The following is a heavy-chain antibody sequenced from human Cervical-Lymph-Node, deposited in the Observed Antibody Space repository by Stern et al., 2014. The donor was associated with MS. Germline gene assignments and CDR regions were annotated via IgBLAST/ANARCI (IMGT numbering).Heavy chain of an antibody. J-gene: IGHJ4*02. CDR2: ISSSSRYI. D-gene: IGHD3-22*01. CDR3: ARDHTYYYDSSGPWGFDY. Sequence: EVQLVESGGGLVKPGGSLRLSCAASGFTFSSYSMNWVRQAPGKGLEWVSAISSSSRYIYNADSVKGRFTISRDNAKNSLYLQMNSLRAEDTAVYYCARDHTYYYDSSGPWGFDYWGQGTLVTVSS. CDR1: GFTFSSYS. V-gene: IGHV3-21*01.